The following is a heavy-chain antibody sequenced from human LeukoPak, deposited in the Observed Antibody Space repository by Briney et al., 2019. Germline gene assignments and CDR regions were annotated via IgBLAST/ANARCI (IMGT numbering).Heavy chain of an antibody. CDR2: FDPEDGET. CDR1: GYTLTELS. J-gene: IGHJ3*02. D-gene: IGHD3-3*01. Sequence: GASVKVSCKVSGYTLTELSMHWVRQAPGKGLEWMGGFDPEDGETIYAQKFQGRVTMTEDTSTDTAYMELSSLRSDDTAVYYCARDLPHYDFWSGTYAFDIWGQGTMVTVSS. CDR3: ARDLPHYDFWSGTYAFDI. V-gene: IGHV1-24*01.